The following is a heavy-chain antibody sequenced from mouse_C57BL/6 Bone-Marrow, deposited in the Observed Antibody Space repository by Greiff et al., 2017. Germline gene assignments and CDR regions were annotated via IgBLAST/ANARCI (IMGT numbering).Heavy chain of an antibody. V-gene: IGHV1-81*01. CDR1: GYTFTSYG. CDR2: IYPRSGNT. Sequence: VQLQQSGAELARPGASVKLSCKASGYTFTSYGISWVKQRTGQGLEWIGEIYPRSGNTYYNEKLKGKATLTADKSYSTAYMELRSLTSEDSAVYFCARRGYYGSSYDYFDYWGQGTTLTVSS. J-gene: IGHJ2*01. D-gene: IGHD1-1*01. CDR3: ARRGYYGSSYDYFDY.